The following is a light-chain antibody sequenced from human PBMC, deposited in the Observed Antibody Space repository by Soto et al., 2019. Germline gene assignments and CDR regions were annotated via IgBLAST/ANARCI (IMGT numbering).Light chain of an antibody. Sequence: EIVLTQSPATLSLSPGERATLSCRASQSVSNYLAWYQQKPGQAPRLLIYDASNRATGIPARFSGSWSGTXXXXXXXXXXSEDXXXXXXXQRSNWPLTFGGGTKVEIK. J-gene: IGKJ4*01. CDR2: DAS. CDR1: QSVSNY. CDR3: XQRSNWPLT. V-gene: IGKV3-11*01.